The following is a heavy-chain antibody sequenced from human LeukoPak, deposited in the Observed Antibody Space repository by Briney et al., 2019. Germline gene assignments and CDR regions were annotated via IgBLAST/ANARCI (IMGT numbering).Heavy chain of an antibody. V-gene: IGHV5-51*01. Sequence: KGGESLKISCKGSGYSFTNYWIGWVRQMPGKGLEWMGIIHPEDSETKYSPTFQGQVTISADKSINTAFLQWSSLKASDTAIYYCARPPTTATAEGAFHIWGQGTMVTVSS. J-gene: IGHJ3*02. D-gene: IGHD4-17*01. CDR2: IHPEDSET. CDR3: ARPPTTATAEGAFHI. CDR1: GYSFTNYW.